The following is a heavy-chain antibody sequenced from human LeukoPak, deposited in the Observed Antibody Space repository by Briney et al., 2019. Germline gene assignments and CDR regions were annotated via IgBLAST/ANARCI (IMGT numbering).Heavy chain of an antibody. CDR1: GYTFTSYG. V-gene: IGHV1-18*01. J-gene: IGHJ4*02. Sequence: GASVKVSCKASGYTFTSYGISWVRQAPGQGLEWMGWISAYNGNTNYAQKLQGRVTMTTYTSTSTAYMELRSLRSDDTAVYYCARDAYYYDSSGHDPFDYWGQGTLVTVSS. CDR2: ISAYNGNT. CDR3: ARDAYYYDSSGHDPFDY. D-gene: IGHD3-22*01.